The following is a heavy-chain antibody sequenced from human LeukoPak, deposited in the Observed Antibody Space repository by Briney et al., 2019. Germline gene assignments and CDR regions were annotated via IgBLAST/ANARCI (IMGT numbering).Heavy chain of an antibody. V-gene: IGHV3-23*01. Sequence: GGSLRLSYAVSGFTFSKAWMSWVRQTPGKGLEWVSAISTSGDSTYYADSVRGRFTISRDNSKNTLYLQMTSLRAEDTAVYYCARKVYHRFDYWGQGTLVTVS. CDR3: ARKVYHRFDY. D-gene: IGHD2-2*01. CDR2: ISTSGDST. J-gene: IGHJ4*02. CDR1: GFTFSKAW.